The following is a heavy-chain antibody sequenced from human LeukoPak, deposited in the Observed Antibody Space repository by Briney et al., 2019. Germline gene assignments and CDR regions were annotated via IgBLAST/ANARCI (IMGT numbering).Heavy chain of an antibody. D-gene: IGHD3-3*01. Sequence: SETLSLTCAVYGGSFSGYYWSWIRQPPGKGLEWIGEINHSGSTNYNPSLKSRVTISVDTSKNQFSLKLSSVTAADTAVYYCARGYDFWSGYYDYWGQRTLVTVSS. V-gene: IGHV4-34*01. J-gene: IGHJ4*02. CDR1: GGSFSGYY. CDR3: ARGYDFWSGYYDY. CDR2: INHSGST.